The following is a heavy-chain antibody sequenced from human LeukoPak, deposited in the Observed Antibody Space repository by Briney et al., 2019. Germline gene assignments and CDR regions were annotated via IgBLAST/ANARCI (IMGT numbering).Heavy chain of an antibody. V-gene: IGHV1-69*04. J-gene: IGHJ6*02. CDR1: GGTFSSYA. CDR2: IIPIFGIA. D-gene: IGHD2/OR15-2a*01. Sequence: GASVKVSCKASGGTFSSYAISWVRQAPGQGLEWMGRIIPIFGIANYAQKFQGRVTITADKSTSTAYMELSSLRSEDTAVYYCARDRRIFHNPVPIFYYYGMDVWDQGTTVTVSS. CDR3: ARDRRIFHNPVPIFYYYGMDV.